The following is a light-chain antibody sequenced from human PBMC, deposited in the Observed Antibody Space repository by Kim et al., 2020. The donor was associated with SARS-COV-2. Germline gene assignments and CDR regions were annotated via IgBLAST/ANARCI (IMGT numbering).Light chain of an antibody. CDR1: QLGDKY. Sequence: GSPGQTAGITCSGDQLGDKYACWYQQKSGQSPVLVMFQDSKRPSGIPERFSGSNSGNTATLTISGTQAMDEADYYCQTWDSTSVVFGGGTQLTVL. CDR2: QDS. CDR3: QTWDSTSVV. V-gene: IGLV3-1*01. J-gene: IGLJ2*01.